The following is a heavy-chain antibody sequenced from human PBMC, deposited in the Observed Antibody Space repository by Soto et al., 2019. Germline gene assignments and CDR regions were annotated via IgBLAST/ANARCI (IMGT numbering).Heavy chain of an antibody. CDR3: ARESQYYGQTFDY. Sequence: ASVKVSCKASGYTFTGYYMHWVRQAPGQGLEWMGWINPNSGGTNYAQKFQGWVTKTRDTSISTAYMELSRLRSDDTAVYYCARESQYYGQTFDYWGQGTLVTVSS. D-gene: IGHD3-10*01. CDR2: INPNSGGT. V-gene: IGHV1-2*04. J-gene: IGHJ4*02. CDR1: GYTFTGYY.